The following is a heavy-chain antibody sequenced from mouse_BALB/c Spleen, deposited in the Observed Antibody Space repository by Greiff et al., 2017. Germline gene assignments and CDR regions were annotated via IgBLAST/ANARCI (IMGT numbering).Heavy chain of an antibody. V-gene: IGHV5-4*02. D-gene: IGHD1-1*01. CDR2: ISDGGSYT. CDR1: GFTFSDYY. CDR3: ARGGGFYYGSSYGDY. Sequence: EVQGVESGGGLVKPGGSLKLSCAASGFTFSDYYMYWVRQTPEKRLEWVATISDGGSYTYYPDSVKGRFTISRDNAKNNLYLQMSSLKSEDTAMYYCARGGGFYYGSSYGDYWGQGTTLTVSS. J-gene: IGHJ2*01.